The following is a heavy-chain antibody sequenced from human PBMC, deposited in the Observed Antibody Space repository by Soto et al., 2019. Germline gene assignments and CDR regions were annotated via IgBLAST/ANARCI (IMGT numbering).Heavy chain of an antibody. CDR3: ARGWWTTFDC. CDR2: TYYRSKWYN. Sequence: SQNLSLTCAVSVYSVSSNNIAWNWLRQSPWRGLEWLGRTYYRSKWYNEYAVSVRSRININLDTSKNQFSLQLNSVTPEDTAVFVCARGWWTTFDCLGQGVQVIGSS. CDR1: VYSVSSNNIA. D-gene: IGHD2-15*01. J-gene: IGHJ4*02. V-gene: IGHV6-1*01.